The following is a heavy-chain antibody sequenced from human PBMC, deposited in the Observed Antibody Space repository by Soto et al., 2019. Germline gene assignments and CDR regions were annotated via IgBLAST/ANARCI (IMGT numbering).Heavy chain of an antibody. Sequence: QVPLVQSGAEVQKPGSSVKVSCKASGGTFSNYAISWVRQAPGQGPEWMGGIEPIFGTANDAQKFEGRATITADEATSTAYMEMSSLRAEDTAVDYCARGEGNCFDYWCQGTLVTVSS. CDR3: ARGEGNCFDY. CDR2: IEPIFGTA. V-gene: IGHV1-69*01. CDR1: GGTFSNYA. J-gene: IGHJ4*02. D-gene: IGHD1-7*01.